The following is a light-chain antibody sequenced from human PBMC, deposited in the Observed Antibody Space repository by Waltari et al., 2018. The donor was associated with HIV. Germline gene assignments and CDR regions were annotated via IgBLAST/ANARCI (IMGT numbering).Light chain of an antibody. Sequence: QSALTQPASVSGSPGQSITISCTGTSSDVGGYNSVAWYQQHPGKAPNRIIYDVSNRPSGVPSRFSGSKSGNTASLTISGLQAEDEADEYCKSKTSSSTPCVFGTGTKVTVL. V-gene: IGLV2-14*03. CDR2: DVS. J-gene: IGLJ1*01. CDR1: SSDVGGYNS. CDR3: KSKTSSSTPCV.